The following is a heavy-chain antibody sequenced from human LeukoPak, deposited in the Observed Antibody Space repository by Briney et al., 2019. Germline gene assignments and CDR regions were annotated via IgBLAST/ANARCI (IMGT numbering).Heavy chain of an antibody. Sequence: PGGSLRLSCAASGFTLRTYAMNWVRQAPGKGLEWVSSISSSSSYIYYADSVKGRFTISRDNAKNSLYLQMNSLRAEDTAVYYCARDVVDTAMVPDAFDIWGQGTMVTVSS. CDR2: ISSSSSYI. V-gene: IGHV3-21*01. CDR1: GFTLRTYA. D-gene: IGHD5-18*01. J-gene: IGHJ3*02. CDR3: ARDVVDTAMVPDAFDI.